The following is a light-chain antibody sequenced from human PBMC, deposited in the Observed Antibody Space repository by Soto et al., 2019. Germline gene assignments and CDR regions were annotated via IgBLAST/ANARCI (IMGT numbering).Light chain of an antibody. Sequence: DIVMTQSPDSLAVSLGERATINCKSSQSVLYSSNNKNYLAWYQQKPGQPPKALIYWASTRESGVPDRFSGSGSGTDFTLTISSLQSEDFAVYYCHQYNNWPSWTFGQGTKVDIK. J-gene: IGKJ1*01. CDR1: QSVLYSSNNKNY. V-gene: IGKV4-1*01. CDR2: WAS. CDR3: HQYNNWPSWT.